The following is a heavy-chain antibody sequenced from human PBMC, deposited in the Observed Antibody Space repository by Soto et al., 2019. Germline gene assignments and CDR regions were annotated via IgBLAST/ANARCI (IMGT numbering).Heavy chain of an antibody. J-gene: IGHJ4*02. V-gene: IGHV3-73*02. CDR1: GFTFSGSA. CDR2: IRSKANIYAT. Sequence: EVQLVESGGGLVQPGGSLTLSCAASGFTFSGSAIHWVRQASGKGPEWVGRIRSKANIYATAYAESAKGRFTISRDDSNHTAFLQMSSLKPEDTAVYYCARLAVKSGSGLTDYWGQGTLVTVSS. D-gene: IGHD6-19*01. CDR3: ARLAVKSGSGLTDY.